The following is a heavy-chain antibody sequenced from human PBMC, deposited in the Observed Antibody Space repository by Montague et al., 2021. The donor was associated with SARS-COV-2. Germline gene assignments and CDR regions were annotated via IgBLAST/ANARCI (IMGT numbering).Heavy chain of an antibody. D-gene: IGHD1-26*01. J-gene: IGHJ4*02. CDR1: GFSLSTSGMC. V-gene: IGHV2-70*01. Sequence: PALVKPTQTLTLTCTLSGFSLSTSGMCVSWIRQPPGKALEWLALIDWDDDKYYSTSLKTRLTTSKDTSKNQVVLTLTNMDPVDTATYYCARMRWELLGGVHYFDYWGQGTLVTVSS. CDR2: IDWDDDK. CDR3: ARMRWELLGGVHYFDY.